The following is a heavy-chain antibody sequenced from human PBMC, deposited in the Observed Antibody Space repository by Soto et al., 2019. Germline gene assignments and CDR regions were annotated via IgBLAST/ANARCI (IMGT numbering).Heavy chain of an antibody. CDR1: GFTFSDHY. J-gene: IGHJ3*01. CDR2: MTRSGSSS. Sequence: QVQLVEPGGDLVKPGGSLRLSCAASGFTFSDHYMSWIRQAPGKGLEWISYMTRSGSSSSYADSVKGRFTISRDNAKNSLYLQMNSLRGDDTAVYYCARELSGNYFAFDFWGQGTMVNVSS. V-gene: IGHV3-11*01. CDR3: ARELSGNYFAFDF. D-gene: IGHD1-26*01.